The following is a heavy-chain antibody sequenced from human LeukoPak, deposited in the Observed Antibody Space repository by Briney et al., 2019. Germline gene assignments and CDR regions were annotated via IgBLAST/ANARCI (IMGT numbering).Heavy chain of an antibody. D-gene: IGHD1-26*01. CDR1: GGSVSSGSYY. Sequence: PSETLSLTCTVSGGSVSSGSYYWSWIRQPPGKGLEWIGYIYYSGSTNYNPSLKSRVTISVDTSKNQFSLKLSSVTAADTAVYYCARFCLGATYGPDAFDIWGQGTMVTVSS. V-gene: IGHV4-61*01. CDR2: IYYSGST. CDR3: ARFCLGATYGPDAFDI. J-gene: IGHJ3*02.